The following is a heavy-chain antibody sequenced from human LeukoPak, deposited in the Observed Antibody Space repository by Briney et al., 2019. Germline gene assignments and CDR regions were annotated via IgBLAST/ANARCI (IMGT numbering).Heavy chain of an antibody. D-gene: IGHD3-3*01. CDR2: IYYSGST. CDR1: GGSISSSSYY. V-gene: IGHV4-39*01. Sequence: SETLSLTCTVSGGSISSSSYYWGWIRQPPRKGLEWIGSIYYSGSTYYNPSLKSRVTISVDTSKNQFSLKLSSVTAADTAVYYCARPLSYYDFWSGRKLYGMDVWGQGTTVTVSS. J-gene: IGHJ6*02. CDR3: ARPLSYYDFWSGRKLYGMDV.